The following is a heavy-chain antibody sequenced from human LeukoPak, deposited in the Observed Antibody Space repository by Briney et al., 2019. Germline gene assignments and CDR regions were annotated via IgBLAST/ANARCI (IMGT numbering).Heavy chain of an antibody. V-gene: IGHV4-59*01. CDR1: GGSISSYY. CDR2: IYYGGST. CDR3: ARGIAAGGFDY. J-gene: IGHJ4*02. D-gene: IGHD4-23*01. Sequence: PSETLSLTCTVSGGSISSYYWSWIRQPPGKGLEWIGYIYYGGSTNYNPSLKSRVTISVDTSKNQFSLKLSSVTAADTAVYYCARGIAAGGFDYWGQGTLVTVSS.